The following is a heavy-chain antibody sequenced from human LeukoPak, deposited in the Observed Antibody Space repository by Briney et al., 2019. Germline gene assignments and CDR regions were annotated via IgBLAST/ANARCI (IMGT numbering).Heavy chain of an antibody. J-gene: IGHJ5*02. D-gene: IGHD3-10*01. CDR2: IYYGGST. Sequence: SETLSLTCTVSGGSISSYYWSWIRQPPGKGLEWIGYIYYGGSTNYNPSLKSRVTISVDTSKNQFSLKLSSVTAADTAVYYCASSKPSRGSGSYSPFSRFDPWGQGTLVTVSS. V-gene: IGHV4-59*01. CDR3: ASSKPSRGSGSYSPFSRFDP. CDR1: GGSISSYY.